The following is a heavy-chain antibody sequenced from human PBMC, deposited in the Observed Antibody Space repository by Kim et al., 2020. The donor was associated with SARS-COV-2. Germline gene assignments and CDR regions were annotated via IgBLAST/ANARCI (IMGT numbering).Heavy chain of an antibody. Sequence: ASVKVSCKVSGYTLTELSMHWVRQAPGKGLEWMGGFDPEDGETIYAQKFQGRVTMTEDTSTDTAYMELSSLRSEDTAVYYCATSLWFGDFRKFDPWGQGTLVTVSS. CDR3: ATSLWFGDFRKFDP. D-gene: IGHD3-10*01. J-gene: IGHJ5*02. V-gene: IGHV1-24*01. CDR1: GYTLTELS. CDR2: FDPEDGET.